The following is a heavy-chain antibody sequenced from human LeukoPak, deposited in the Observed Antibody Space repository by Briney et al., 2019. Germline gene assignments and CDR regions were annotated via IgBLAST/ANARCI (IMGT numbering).Heavy chain of an antibody. V-gene: IGHV3-11*01. D-gene: IGHD5-18*01. Sequence: PGGSLRLSCSTSGFDFAEDYMAWIRQTPGKGLEWISSISGTGGMIYYTDSVKGRFTISRDNSKNTLYLQMNSLRAEDTAVYYCAKEGYSYGYFDYWGQGTLVTVSS. CDR3: AKEGYSYGYFDY. J-gene: IGHJ4*02. CDR2: ISGTGGMI. CDR1: GFDFAEDY.